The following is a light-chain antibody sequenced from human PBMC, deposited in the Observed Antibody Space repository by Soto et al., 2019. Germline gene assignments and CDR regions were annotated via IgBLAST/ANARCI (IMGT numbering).Light chain of an antibody. V-gene: IGLV2-23*01. CDR3: CSYAGSGTVI. CDR1: SNDVGSYNL. CDR2: EGT. J-gene: IGLJ2*01. Sequence: QSVLTQPASVSGSPGQSITISCTETSNDVGSYNLVSWYQHHSGRAPKLMIYEGTKRPSGVSNRFSGSKSGNTASLTISGLQAEDEANYYCCSYAGSGTVIFGGGTKVTVL.